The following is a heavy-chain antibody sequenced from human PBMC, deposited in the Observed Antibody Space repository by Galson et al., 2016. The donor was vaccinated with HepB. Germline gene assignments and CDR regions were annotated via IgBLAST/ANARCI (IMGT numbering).Heavy chain of an antibody. CDR2: ISYDGRSK. Sequence: SLRLSCAASGFTFIDYGVHWVRRAPGEGLEWVAVISYDGRSKNYADSVKGRLTVSRDNSKNTLYLQMNSRRAEDTAVYYCARDALKESGSPLHFNYYSGMDDWGQGTLVTVSS. J-gene: IGHJ6*02. D-gene: IGHD1-26*01. V-gene: IGHV3-30*03. CDR1: GFTFIDYG. CDR3: ARDALKESGSPLHFNYYSGMDD.